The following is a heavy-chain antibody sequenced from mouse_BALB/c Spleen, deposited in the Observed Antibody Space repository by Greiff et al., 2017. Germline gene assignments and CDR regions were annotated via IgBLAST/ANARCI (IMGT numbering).Heavy chain of an antibody. Sequence: VQLKQSGAELVKPGASVKLSCTASGFNIKDTYMHWVKQRPEQGLEWIGRIDPANGNTKYDPKFQGKATMTADTSSNTAYLQLSSLTSEDTAVYYCARSLYGYDGFAYWGQGTLVTVSA. D-gene: IGHD2-2*01. CDR3: ARSLYGYDGFAY. CDR2: IDPANGNT. CDR1: GFNIKDTY. J-gene: IGHJ3*01. V-gene: IGHV14-3*02.